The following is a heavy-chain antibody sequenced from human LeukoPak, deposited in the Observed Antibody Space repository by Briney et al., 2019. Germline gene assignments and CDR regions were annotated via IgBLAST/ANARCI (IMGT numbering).Heavy chain of an antibody. D-gene: IGHD3-10*01. Sequence: GGPLRLSCAASGFSFSNYVIQWVRQAPGKGLEWVAVISYDGTNKYYTHSVKGRFTISRDNSNNTLYLQMNSLRAEDTAVYYCARDRRVYGSGSHFGAMDVWGQGTPVTVSS. CDR1: GFSFSNYV. CDR2: ISYDGTNK. V-gene: IGHV3-30*04. J-gene: IGHJ6*02. CDR3: ARDRRVYGSGSHFGAMDV.